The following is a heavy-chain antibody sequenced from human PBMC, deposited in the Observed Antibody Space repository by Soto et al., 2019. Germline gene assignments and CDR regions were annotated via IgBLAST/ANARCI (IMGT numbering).Heavy chain of an antibody. CDR1: GFTFSSYA. V-gene: IGHV3-23*01. CDR3: AKDRFGEYFYYGMDV. CDR2: ISGSGGST. D-gene: IGHD3-10*01. Sequence: EVQLLESGGGLVQPGGSLRLSCAASGFTFSSYAMNWVRQAPGKGLEWVSGISGSGGSTYYADSVKGRFTISRDNSKNTLYLQMNSLRAEDTAVYYCAKDRFGEYFYYGMDVWGQGTKVTVSS. J-gene: IGHJ6*02.